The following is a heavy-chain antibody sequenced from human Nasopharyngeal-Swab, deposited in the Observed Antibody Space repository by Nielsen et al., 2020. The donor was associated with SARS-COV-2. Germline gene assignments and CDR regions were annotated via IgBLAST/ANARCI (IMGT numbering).Heavy chain of an antibody. Sequence: SVKVSCKASGGTFSSYAISWVRQGPGQGLEWMGGIIPIFGTANYAQKFQGRVTITADESTSTAYMELSSLRAEDTAVYYCARGVRDQYDSSGPLPFGWYFDLWGRGTLVTVSS. CDR3: ARGVRDQYDSSGPLPFGWYFDL. V-gene: IGHV1-69*13. CDR2: IIPIFGTA. J-gene: IGHJ2*01. CDR1: GGTFSSYA. D-gene: IGHD3-22*01.